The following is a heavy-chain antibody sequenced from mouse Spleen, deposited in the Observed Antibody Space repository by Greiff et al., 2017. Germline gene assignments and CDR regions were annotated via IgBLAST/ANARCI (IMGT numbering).Heavy chain of an antibody. Sequence: DVQLQESGPELVKPGASVKISCKASGYTFTDYNMHWVKQSHGKSLEWIGYIYPYNGGTGYNQKFKSKATLTVDNSSSTAYMELRSLTSEDSAVYYCARDDGYYGFFAYWGQGTLVTVSA. CDR1: GYTFTDYN. CDR3: ARDDGYYGFFAY. J-gene: IGHJ3*01. D-gene: IGHD2-3*01. V-gene: IGHV1S29*02. CDR2: IYPYNGGT.